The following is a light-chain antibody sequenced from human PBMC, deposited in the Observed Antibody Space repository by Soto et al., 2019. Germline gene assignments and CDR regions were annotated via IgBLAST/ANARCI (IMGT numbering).Light chain of an antibody. CDR1: QDISSH. V-gene: IGKV1-9*01. CDR3: LQRNSFPPT. J-gene: IGKJ1*01. CDR2: GAS. Sequence: DIQLTQSPSFLSASVGDRVTITCRASQDISSHLTWCQQKPGKAPELLIYGASTLQSGVPSRFSGSGSGTEFTLTISSLQPEDFATYVCLQRNSFPPTFGQGTKVEIK.